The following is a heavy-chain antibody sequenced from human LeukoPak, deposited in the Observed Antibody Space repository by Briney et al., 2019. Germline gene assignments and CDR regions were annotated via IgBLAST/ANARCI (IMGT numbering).Heavy chain of an antibody. V-gene: IGHV3-48*01. Sequence: GGSLRLSCATSGFTFSSYSMNWVRQAPGKGLEWVSYISSSSSTIYYADSVKGRFTISRDNAKNSLYLQMNSLRAEDTAVYYCARNRGYQQFDCWGQGTLVTVSS. D-gene: IGHD2-15*01. CDR2: ISSSSSTI. CDR3: ARNRGYQQFDC. J-gene: IGHJ4*02. CDR1: GFTFSSYS.